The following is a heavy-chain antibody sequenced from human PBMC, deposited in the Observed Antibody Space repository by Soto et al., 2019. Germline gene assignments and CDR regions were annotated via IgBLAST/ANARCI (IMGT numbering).Heavy chain of an antibody. J-gene: IGHJ4*02. CDR2: FRGSGGST. V-gene: IGHV3-23*01. D-gene: IGHD6-19*01. Sequence: EVQLLESGGGLVQPGGSLRLSCAASGFTFSSYAMSWVRQAPGKGLEWVSAFRGSGGSTYYADSVKGRFTISRDTSKNTLYRRMNSLGAEDTAVYYCARRSSGLYFDYWGQGTLVTVSS. CDR1: GFTFSSYA. CDR3: ARRSSGLYFDY.